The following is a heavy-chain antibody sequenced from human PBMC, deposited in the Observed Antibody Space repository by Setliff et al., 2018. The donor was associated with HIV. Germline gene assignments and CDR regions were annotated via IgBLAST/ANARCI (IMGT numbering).Heavy chain of an antibody. J-gene: IGHJ3*02. D-gene: IGHD3-16*02. CDR3: TSRSDYVWGSYRHAFDI. CDR2: FDPEDGET. CDR1: GYTLTELS. Sequence: GASVKVSCKVSGYTLTELSRHWVRQAPGKGLEWMGGFDPEDGETIYAQKFQGRVTMTEDISTDTAYMELRRLRSEDTAVYYCTSRSDYVWGSYRHAFDIWGQGTMVT. V-gene: IGHV1-24*01.